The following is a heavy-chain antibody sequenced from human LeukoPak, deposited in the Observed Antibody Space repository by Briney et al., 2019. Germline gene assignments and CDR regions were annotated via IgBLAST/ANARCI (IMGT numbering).Heavy chain of an antibody. CDR2: ISAYNGNT. Sequence: ASVKVSCKASGYTFTSYGISWVRQAPGQGLEWMGWISAYNGNTNYAQKLQDRVTMTTDTSTSTAYMELRSLRSDDTAVYYCARGLYYDFWSGYDNWFDPWGQGTLVTVSS. CDR1: GYTFTSYG. D-gene: IGHD3-3*01. J-gene: IGHJ5*02. CDR3: ARGLYYDFWSGYDNWFDP. V-gene: IGHV1-18*01.